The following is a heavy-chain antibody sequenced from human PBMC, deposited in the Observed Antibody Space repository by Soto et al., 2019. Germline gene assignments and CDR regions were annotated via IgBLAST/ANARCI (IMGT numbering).Heavy chain of an antibody. D-gene: IGHD6-19*01. CDR3: ARQVAGTDYYCYGMDV. CDR2: IDPSDSYT. Sequence: GESLKISCKGSGYSFTSYWISWVRQMPGKGLEWMGRIDPSDSYTNYSPSFQGHVTISADKSISTAYLQWSSLKASDTAMYYCARQVAGTDYYCYGMDVWGQGTTVTVSS. V-gene: IGHV5-10-1*01. J-gene: IGHJ6*02. CDR1: GYSFTSYW.